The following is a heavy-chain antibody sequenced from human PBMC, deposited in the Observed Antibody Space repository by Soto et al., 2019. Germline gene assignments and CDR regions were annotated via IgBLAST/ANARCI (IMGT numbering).Heavy chain of an antibody. CDR3: ARGGGIVVVPAAYHWFDP. Sequence: ASVKVSCKVSGYSLTELSMHWVRQAPGKGLEWMGGFDPEDDETIYAQKFQGRVTMTEDTSTDTAYMELRSLRSDDTAVYYCARGGGIVVVPAAYHWFDPWGQGTLVTVSS. J-gene: IGHJ5*02. CDR2: FDPEDDET. CDR1: GYSLTELS. V-gene: IGHV1-24*01. D-gene: IGHD2-2*01.